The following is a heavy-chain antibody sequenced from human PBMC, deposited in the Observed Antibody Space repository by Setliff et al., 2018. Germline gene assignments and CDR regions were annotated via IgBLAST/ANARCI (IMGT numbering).Heavy chain of an antibody. CDR1: GGSFSDYW. Sequence: LSLTCAVYGGSFSDYWWSWIRQLPGKGLEWIAEIHHSGSTNFHPSLKSRVAISVDPSKNQFYLNLRSVTAADTAVYFCARGTKTMVINYWYFDVWGRGTPVTVS. CDR2: IHHSGST. V-gene: IGHV4-34*01. CDR3: ARGTKTMVINYWYFDV. D-gene: IGHD4-17*01. J-gene: IGHJ2*01.